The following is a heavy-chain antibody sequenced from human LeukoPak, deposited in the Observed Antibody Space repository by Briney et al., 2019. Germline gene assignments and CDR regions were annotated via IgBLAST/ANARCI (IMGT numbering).Heavy chain of an antibody. CDR1: GGTFSSYA. V-gene: IGHV1-2*06. Sequence: ASVKVSCKASGGTFSSYAISWVRQAPGQGLEWMGRIYPNSGSTNYAQKFQGRVTMTRDTSINAAYMELSNLGSDDTAVYYCARDVLSNPFDYWGQGTLVTVSS. CDR2: IYPNSGST. CDR3: ARDVLSNPFDY. D-gene: IGHD3-16*01. J-gene: IGHJ4*02.